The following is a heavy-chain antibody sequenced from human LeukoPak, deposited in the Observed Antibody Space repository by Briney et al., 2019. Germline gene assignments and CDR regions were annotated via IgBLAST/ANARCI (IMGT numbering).Heavy chain of an antibody. J-gene: IGHJ1*01. CDR1: GFTFSGSA. D-gene: IGHD3-9*01. CDR2: IRSKANSYAT. CDR3: TRQDWSGKQQ. Sequence: GGSLRLSCVASGFTFSGSAMHWVRQASGKGLEWVGRIRSKANSYATAYAASVKGRFTISRDDSKNTAYLQMNSLKTEDTAVYYCTRQDWSGKQQWGQGTLVTVSS. V-gene: IGHV3-73*01.